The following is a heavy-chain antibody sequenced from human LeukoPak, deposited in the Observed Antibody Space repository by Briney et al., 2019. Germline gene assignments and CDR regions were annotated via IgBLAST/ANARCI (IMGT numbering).Heavy chain of an antibody. J-gene: IGHJ3*02. CDR1: GGTFSSYA. CDR3: ARWSYCSGGCCYRQRGSAFDI. V-gene: IGHV1-69*05. D-gene: IGHD2-15*01. Sequence: ASVKVSCKASGGTFSSYAISWLRQAPGQGLEWMGGIIPIFGTANYAQKFQGRVTITTDESTSTAYMELSSLRSEDTAVYYCARWSYCSGGCCYRQRGSAFDIWGQGTMVTVSS. CDR2: IIPIFGTA.